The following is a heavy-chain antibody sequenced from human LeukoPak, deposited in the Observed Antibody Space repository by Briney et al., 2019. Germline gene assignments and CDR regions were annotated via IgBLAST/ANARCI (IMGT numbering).Heavy chain of an antibody. D-gene: IGHD3-10*01. CDR2: INPNSGGT. V-gene: IGHV1-2*02. Sequence: ASVKVSCKASGYTFTGYYMHWVRQAPGQGLEWMGWINPNSGGTNYAQKFQGRVTMTRDTSISTAYMELSRLRSDDTAVYYCARDTHYGSGTRFDYWGQGTLVTVSS. CDR3: ARDTHYGSGTRFDY. J-gene: IGHJ4*02. CDR1: GYTFTGYY.